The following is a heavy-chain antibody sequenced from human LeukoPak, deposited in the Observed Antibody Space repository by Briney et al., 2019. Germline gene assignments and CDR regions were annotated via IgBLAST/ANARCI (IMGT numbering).Heavy chain of an antibody. Sequence: PSQTLSLTCTVSGGSISSGGYYWSWIRQPPGKGLEWIGYIYHSGSTYYNPSLKSRVTISVDTSKNQFSLRLSSVTAAGTAVYYCARARWELLGLSSFDYWGQGTLVTVSS. V-gene: IGHV4-30-2*05. J-gene: IGHJ4*02. CDR2: IYHSGST. CDR1: GGSISSGGYY. CDR3: ARARWELLGLSSFDY. D-gene: IGHD5-24*01.